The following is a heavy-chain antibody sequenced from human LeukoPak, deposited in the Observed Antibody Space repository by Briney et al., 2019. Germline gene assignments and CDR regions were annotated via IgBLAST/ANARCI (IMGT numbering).Heavy chain of an antibody. CDR2: MSYDGSNK. D-gene: IGHD2-15*01. Sequence: PGGSLRLSCAASGFTFSSYAMHWVRQAPGKGLEWVAVMSYDGSNKYYADSVKGRFTISRDNSKNTLYLQMNSLRAEDTAVYYCARGYCSGGSCPNRYWGQGTLVTVSS. CDR3: ARGYCSGGSCPNRY. CDR1: GFTFSSYA. J-gene: IGHJ4*02. V-gene: IGHV3-30*04.